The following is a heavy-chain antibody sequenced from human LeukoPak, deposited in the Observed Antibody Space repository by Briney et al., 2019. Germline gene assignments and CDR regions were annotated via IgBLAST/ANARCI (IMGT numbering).Heavy chain of an antibody. Sequence: SQTLSLTCAISGDSVSSNSAAWSWVRPSPSRGLEWLGRTYYTSKWYNDYAVSVKSRIIINPDTSKNQFSLQLNSVTPEDTAVYYCARARGYSSGYWDYWGQGTLVTVSS. CDR1: GDSVSSNSAA. V-gene: IGHV6-1*01. D-gene: IGHD3-22*01. CDR3: ARARGYSSGYWDY. CDR2: TYYTSKWYN. J-gene: IGHJ4*02.